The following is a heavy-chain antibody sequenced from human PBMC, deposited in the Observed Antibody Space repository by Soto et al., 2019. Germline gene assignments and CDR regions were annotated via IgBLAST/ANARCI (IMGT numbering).Heavy chain of an antibody. Sequence: EVQVVESGGGLVKPGGSLRLSCAASGFTFRSYSINWVRQAPGKGLEWVSSISGSGSDIYYAESVKGRFTISRDNAKNSLYLQMNSRRAEDTAVYYCARAGDYDYIWGSYRADWFDPWGQGTLVTVSS. D-gene: IGHD3-16*01. V-gene: IGHV3-21*06. CDR1: GFTFRSYS. J-gene: IGHJ5*02. CDR3: ARAGDYDYIWGSYRADWFDP. CDR2: ISGSGSDI.